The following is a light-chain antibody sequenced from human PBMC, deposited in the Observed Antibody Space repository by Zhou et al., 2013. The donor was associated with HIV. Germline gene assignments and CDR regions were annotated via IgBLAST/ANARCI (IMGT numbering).Light chain of an antibody. CDR1: QSVSIN. J-gene: IGKJ1*01. Sequence: EILMTQSPATLSVSPGERATLSCRASQSVSINLAWYQQKPGQAPRLLIFGASTRATGIPARFSGSGSGTEFTLTISSVQSGDFAIYYCQEYDNWPPRWTFGQGTKVEI. CDR3: QEYDNWPPRWT. V-gene: IGKV3-15*01. CDR2: GAS.